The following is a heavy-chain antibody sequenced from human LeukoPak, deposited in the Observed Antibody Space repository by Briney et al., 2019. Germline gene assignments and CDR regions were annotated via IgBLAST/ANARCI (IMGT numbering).Heavy chain of an antibody. CDR3: AKKGAGWEYDLLTGFDY. Sequence: PGGTLRLSCADSGFTFSSYGMSWVRQAPGTGLEWVSAISGSGGSTYYADSVKGRFTLSRDNSKNTLYLQMKRLRDENTHVYICAKKGAGWEYDLLTGFDYWGQGTLVTVSS. J-gene: IGHJ4*02. V-gene: IGHV3-23*01. D-gene: IGHD3-9*01. CDR2: ISGSGGST. CDR1: GFTFSSYG.